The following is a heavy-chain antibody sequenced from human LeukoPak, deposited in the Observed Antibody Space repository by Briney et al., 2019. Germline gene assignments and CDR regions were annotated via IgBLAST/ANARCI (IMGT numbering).Heavy chain of an antibody. J-gene: IGHJ5*02. V-gene: IGHV3-23*01. Sequence: GGSLRLSCAASGFTFSSYDMSWVRQAPGKGLEWVSSISGDSTYYTDSVKGRFTISRDNSKNTLYLQMNSLRIDDTAVYYCAKDLSRAVAADWFDPRGRGTLVTVSS. CDR2: ISGDST. CDR1: GFTFSSYD. CDR3: AKDLSRAVAADWFDP. D-gene: IGHD6-19*01.